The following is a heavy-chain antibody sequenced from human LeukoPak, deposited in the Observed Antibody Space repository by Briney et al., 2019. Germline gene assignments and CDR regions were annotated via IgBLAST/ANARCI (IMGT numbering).Heavy chain of an antibody. CDR3: ARGLLSDSGSYYVYYYYYMDV. J-gene: IGHJ6*03. V-gene: IGHV1-69*13. D-gene: IGHD1-26*01. CDR1: GGTFSSYA. Sequence: GASVKVSCKASGGTFSSYAISWVRQAPGQGLEWMGGIIPIFGTANYAQKFQGRVTITADESTSTAYMELSSLRSEDTAVYYCARGLLSDSGSYYVYYYYYMDVWGKGTTVTISS. CDR2: IIPIFGTA.